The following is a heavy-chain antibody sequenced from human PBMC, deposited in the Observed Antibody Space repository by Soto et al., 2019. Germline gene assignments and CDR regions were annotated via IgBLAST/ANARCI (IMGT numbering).Heavy chain of an antibody. D-gene: IGHD5-12*01. CDR3: AKGGKATTFDY. CDR2: INHSGST. Sequence: XATLSLTCAVYGGSFSGYYWSWIRQPPGKGLEWIGEINHSGSTNYNPSLKSRVTISVDTSKNQFSLKLSSVTAADTAVYYCAKGGKATTFDYWGQGTLVTVSS. V-gene: IGHV4-34*01. CDR1: GGSFSGYY. J-gene: IGHJ4*02.